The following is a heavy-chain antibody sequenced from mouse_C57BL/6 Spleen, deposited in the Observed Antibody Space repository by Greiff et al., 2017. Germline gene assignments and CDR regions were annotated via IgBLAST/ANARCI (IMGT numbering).Heavy chain of an antibody. J-gene: IGHJ1*03. Sequence: EVQVVESGAELVKPGASVKLSCTASGFNIKDYYMHWVKQRTEQGLEWIGRIDPEDGETKYAPKFQGKATITADTSSNTAYLQLSSLTSEDTAVYYCARSKGIYYGNYDWYFDVWGTGTTVTVSS. CDR3: ARSKGIYYGNYDWYFDV. D-gene: IGHD2-1*01. CDR1: GFNIKDYY. V-gene: IGHV14-2*01. CDR2: IDPEDGET.